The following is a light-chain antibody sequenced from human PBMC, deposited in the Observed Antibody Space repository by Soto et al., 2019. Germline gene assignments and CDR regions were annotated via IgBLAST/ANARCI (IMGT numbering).Light chain of an antibody. CDR3: QQYNSYFRT. CDR2: NAS. V-gene: IGKV1-5*03. CDR1: QSISSW. J-gene: IGKJ1*01. Sequence: DIQMTQSPSTLSASVGDRVTITCRASQSISSWLAWYQQKPGKAPKLLIYNASSLENGVPSRFRGGVAGTEYPLTIGSLQPEDFATYYCQQYNSYFRTCGHGTKVEIK.